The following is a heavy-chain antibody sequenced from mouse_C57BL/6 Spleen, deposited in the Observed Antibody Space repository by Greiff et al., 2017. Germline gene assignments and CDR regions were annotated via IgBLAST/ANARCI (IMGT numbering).Heavy chain of an antibody. CDR2: IRNKANGYTT. D-gene: IGHD2-3*01. CDR3: ARDGRWLPFNN. J-gene: IGHJ2*01. CDR1: GFTFTDYY. V-gene: IGHV7-3*01. Sequence: DVMLVESGGGLVQPGGSLSLSCAASGFTFTDYYLSWVRQPPGKALEWLGFIRNKANGYTTEYRASVKGRFTISRDNSQSILYRQMNALRAEDSATYYCARDGRWLPFNNRGQGTTLTVAS.